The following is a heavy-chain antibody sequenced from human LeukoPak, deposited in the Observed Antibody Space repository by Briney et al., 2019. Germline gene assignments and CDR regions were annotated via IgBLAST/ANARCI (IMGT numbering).Heavy chain of an antibody. CDR3: ARGSRFGVVERDAFDI. J-gene: IGHJ3*02. V-gene: IGHV3-7*01. CDR2: IKQDGSEK. Sequence: PGGSLRLSCAASGFTFSSYWMSWVRQAPGKGLEWVANIKQDGSEKYYVDSVKGRFTISRDNAKNSLYLQVNSLRAEDTAVYYCARGSRFGVVERDAFDIWGQGTMVTVSS. CDR1: GFTFSSYW. D-gene: IGHD3-3*01.